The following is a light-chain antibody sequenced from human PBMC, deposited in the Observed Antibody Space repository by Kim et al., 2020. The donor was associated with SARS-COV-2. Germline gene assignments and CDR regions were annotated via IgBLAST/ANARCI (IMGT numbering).Light chain of an antibody. CDR1: QSIGTS. Sequence: FAPGERATLSCRASQSIGTSFAWFQQKPAQAPRLLVHAASDRATGIPARFSGSGSGTDFTLTISSLQPEDFAVYYCQQREDWPLTFGGGTKVDIK. V-gene: IGKV3-11*01. CDR3: QQREDWPLT. J-gene: IGKJ4*01. CDR2: AAS.